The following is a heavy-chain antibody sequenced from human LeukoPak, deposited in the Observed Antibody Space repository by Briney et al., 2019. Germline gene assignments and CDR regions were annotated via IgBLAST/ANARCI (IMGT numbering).Heavy chain of an antibody. CDR3: ASSDTAMVSLDC. J-gene: IGHJ4*02. CDR2: IFTSGST. D-gene: IGHD5-18*01. V-gene: IGHV4-61*02. Sequence: SQTLSLTCTVSGGSISSGGYYWSWIRQPAGKGLEWIGRIFTSGSTNYNPSLKSRVTISVDTSKNQFSLKLSSVTAADTAVYYCASSDTAMVSLDCWGQGTLVTVSS. CDR1: GGSISSGGYY.